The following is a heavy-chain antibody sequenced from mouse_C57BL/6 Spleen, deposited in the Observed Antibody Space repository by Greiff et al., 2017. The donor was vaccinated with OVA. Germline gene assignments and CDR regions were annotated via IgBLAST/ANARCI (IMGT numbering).Heavy chain of an antibody. Sequence: EVQLVESGPGLVKPSQSLSLTCSVTGYSITSGYYWTWIRQFPGNKLEWMGYISYDGSNNYNPSLKNRISITRDTSKNQFFLKLNSVTTEDTATYYCARDYDGYYYAMDYWGQGTSVTVSS. CDR2: ISYDGSN. CDR3: ARDYDGYYYAMDY. J-gene: IGHJ4*01. V-gene: IGHV3-6*01. D-gene: IGHD2-12*01. CDR1: GYSITSGYY.